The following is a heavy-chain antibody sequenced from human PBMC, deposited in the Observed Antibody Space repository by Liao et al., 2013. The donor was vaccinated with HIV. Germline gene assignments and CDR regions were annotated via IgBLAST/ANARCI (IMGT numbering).Heavy chain of an antibody. D-gene: IGHD3-22*01. J-gene: IGHJ4*02. CDR1: SGSFSNFY. Sequence: QVQLQESGPGLVKPSGTLSLTCTISSGSFSNFYWSWIRQPAGKGLEWIGRIYASGRTNFNPSLESRVSMSVDASKNQFSLRLSSVTAADTAVYYCARDGDSSGLWGGYFDQWGQGALVTVSS. V-gene: IGHV4-4*07. CDR2: IYASGRT. CDR3: ARDGDSSGLWGGYFDQ.